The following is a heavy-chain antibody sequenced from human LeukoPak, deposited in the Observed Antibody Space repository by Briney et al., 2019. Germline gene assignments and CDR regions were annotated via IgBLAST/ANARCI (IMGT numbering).Heavy chain of an antibody. CDR1: GGSISSYY. D-gene: IGHD3-22*01. Sequence: SETLSLTCTVSGGSISSYYWSWIRQPPGKGLEWIGYIYYSGSTNYNPSLKSRVTISVDTSKNQFSLKLSSVTAADTAVYYCAREPPSVSYDSSGYFDYWGQGTLVTVSS. J-gene: IGHJ4*02. CDR2: IYYSGST. V-gene: IGHV4-59*01. CDR3: AREPPSVSYDSSGYFDY.